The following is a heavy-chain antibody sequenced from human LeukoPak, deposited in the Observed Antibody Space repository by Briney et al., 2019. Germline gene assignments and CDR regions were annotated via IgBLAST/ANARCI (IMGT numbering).Heavy chain of an antibody. Sequence: GGSLRLSCAASEFIFSTYAMTWFRQAPGKGLEWVSAISGSGGSTYYADSVKGRFTISRDNSKNTLYLQMNSLRAEDTAVYYCAKSDSPYSSSWYPWGYWGQGTLVTVSS. CDR2: ISGSGGST. J-gene: IGHJ4*02. CDR3: AKSDSPYSSSWYPWGY. CDR1: EFIFSTYA. D-gene: IGHD6-13*01. V-gene: IGHV3-23*01.